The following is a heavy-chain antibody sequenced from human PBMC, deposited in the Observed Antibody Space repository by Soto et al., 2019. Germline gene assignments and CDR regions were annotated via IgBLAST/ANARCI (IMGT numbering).Heavy chain of an antibody. CDR1: GYTFTDYY. J-gene: IGHJ6*02. CDR3: ARDWYYFDSSGYSRPVYYYYYGLDV. CDR2: INPNTGAT. D-gene: IGHD3-22*01. Sequence: ASVKVSCKASGYTFTDYYIHWVRQAPGQGLEWLGWINPNTGATKYAQKSQGRVTMTRDTSTTTAYMDLSRLRSDDTAVYFCARDWYYFDSSGYSRPVYYYYYGLDVWGQGTTVTVSS. V-gene: IGHV1-2*02.